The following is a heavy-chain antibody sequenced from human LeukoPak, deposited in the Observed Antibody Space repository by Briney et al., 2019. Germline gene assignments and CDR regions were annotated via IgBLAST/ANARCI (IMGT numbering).Heavy chain of an antibody. V-gene: IGHV4-34*01. Sequence: PSETLSLTCTVSGGSIRSYYWSWIRQPPGKGLEWIGEINHSGSTNYNPSLKSRVTISVDTSKNQFSLKLSSVTAADTAVYYCARGEYFDYWGQGTLVTVSS. CDR3: ARGEYFDY. CDR1: GGSIRSYY. J-gene: IGHJ4*02. CDR2: INHSGST.